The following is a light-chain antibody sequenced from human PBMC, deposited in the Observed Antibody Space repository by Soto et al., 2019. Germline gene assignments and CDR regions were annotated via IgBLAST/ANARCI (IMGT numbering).Light chain of an antibody. V-gene: IGKV3-15*01. CDR2: GAS. CDR1: QTITSN. Sequence: IVMTQSPATLSVSPGERATLSCRASQTITSNLAWYQRKPGQAPRPLIYGASTRATGIPARFSGSGSGTEFTLTISSLQSEDFAVYYCQQYNRGPVTFGQGTKVDIK. J-gene: IGKJ1*01. CDR3: QQYNRGPVT.